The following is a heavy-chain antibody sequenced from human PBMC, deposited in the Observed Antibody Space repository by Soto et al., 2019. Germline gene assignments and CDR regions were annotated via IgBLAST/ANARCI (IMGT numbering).Heavy chain of an antibody. CDR1: GFTFDDYA. V-gene: IGHV3-9*01. Sequence: GGSLRLSCAASGFTFDDYAMHWVRQAPGKGLEWVSGISWNSGSIGYADSVKGRFTISRDNAKNSLYLQMNSLRAEDTALYYCAKDSSPVYGSGSNDYWGQGTLVTVSS. CDR2: ISWNSGSI. CDR3: AKDSSPVYGSGSNDY. J-gene: IGHJ4*02. D-gene: IGHD3-10*01.